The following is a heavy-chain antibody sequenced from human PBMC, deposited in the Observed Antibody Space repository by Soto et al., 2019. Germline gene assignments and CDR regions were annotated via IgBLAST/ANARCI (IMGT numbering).Heavy chain of an antibody. J-gene: IGHJ3*01. CDR1: GFSISSGNY. CDR3: ARARWYDALKV. V-gene: IGHV4-38-2*01. D-gene: IGHD2-15*01. Sequence: ASETPSLTCAVSGFSISSGNYWGWIRKHPGKGLEWXGSXYXVXXXSXXPSLKSLVSISIDLSKNQFSLKLTSVTAADTAAYYCARARWYDALKVWGQGTVVTASS. CDR2: XYXVXXX.